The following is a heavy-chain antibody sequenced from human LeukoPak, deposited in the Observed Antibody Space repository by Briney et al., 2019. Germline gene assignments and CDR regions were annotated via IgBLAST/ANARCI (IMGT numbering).Heavy chain of an antibody. J-gene: IGHJ4*02. CDR3: ARGSGTFITGSRGVFDY. CDR1: GGSISSYY. D-gene: IGHD1-20*01. Sequence: SETLSLTCTVSGGSISSYYWSWIRQPPGKGLEWIGYIYYRGSTNYNPSLKSRVTISVDTSKKQFSLKLNSVTAADTAVYYCARGSGTFITGSRGVFDYWGQGALVTVSS. V-gene: IGHV4-59*01. CDR2: IYYRGST.